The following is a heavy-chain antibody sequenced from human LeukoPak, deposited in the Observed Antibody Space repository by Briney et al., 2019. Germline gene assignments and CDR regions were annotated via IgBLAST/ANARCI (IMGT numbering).Heavy chain of an antibody. V-gene: IGHV3-11*04. CDR3: ARDGDCKNGVCWTDFDY. CDR2: ISNSGGTI. J-gene: IGHJ4*02. Sequence: GGSLRLSCAASGFTFSDYYMSWIRQAPGKGLEWLSYISNSGGTIYADSVKGRFTISRDNAKNSLYLQMNSLRAEDTAVYYCARDGDCKNGVCWTDFDYWGQGIPVTVSS. CDR1: GFTFSDYY. D-gene: IGHD2-8*01.